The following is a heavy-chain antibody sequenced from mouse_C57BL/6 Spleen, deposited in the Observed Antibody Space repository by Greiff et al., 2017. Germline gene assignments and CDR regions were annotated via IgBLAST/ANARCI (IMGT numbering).Heavy chain of an antibody. V-gene: IGHV1-50*01. CDR3: APGKGYAMDY. CDR2: IDPSDSYT. CDR1: GYTFTSYW. D-gene: IGHD1-1*01. J-gene: IGHJ4*01. Sequence: VQLQQPGAELVKPGASVKLSCKASGYTFTSYWMQWVKQRPGQGLEWIGEIDPSDSYTNYNQKFKGKATLTVDTSSSTAYMQLSSLTSEDSAVYYCAPGKGYAMDYWGQGTSVTVSS.